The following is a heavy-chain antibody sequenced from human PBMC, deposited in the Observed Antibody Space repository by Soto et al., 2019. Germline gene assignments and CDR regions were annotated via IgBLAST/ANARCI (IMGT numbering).Heavy chain of an antibody. CDR3: ASVGYCSGGSCYWLDY. V-gene: IGHV1-18*01. Sequence: GASVKVSCKASGYTFTSYGISWVRQAPGQGLEWMGWISAYNGNTNYAQKLQGRVTMTTDTSTSTAYMELRSLRSDDTAVYYCASVGYCSGGSCYWLDYWGQGTLVTVSS. CDR2: ISAYNGNT. J-gene: IGHJ4*02. D-gene: IGHD2-15*01. CDR1: GYTFTSYG.